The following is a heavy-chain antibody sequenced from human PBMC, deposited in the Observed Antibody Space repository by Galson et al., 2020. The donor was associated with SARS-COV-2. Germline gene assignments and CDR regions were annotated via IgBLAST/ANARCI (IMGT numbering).Heavy chain of an antibody. CDR2: FDPEDGET. Sequence: ASVKVSCKVSGYTLTALSMHWVRQAPGKGLEWMGGFDPEDGETIYAQKFQGRVTMTEDTSTDTAYMELSSLRSEDTAVYYCATAWAYYDILTGYSYWFDPWGQGTLVTVSS. CDR1: GYTLTALS. V-gene: IGHV1-24*01. J-gene: IGHJ5*02. CDR3: ATAWAYYDILTGYSYWFDP. D-gene: IGHD3-9*01.